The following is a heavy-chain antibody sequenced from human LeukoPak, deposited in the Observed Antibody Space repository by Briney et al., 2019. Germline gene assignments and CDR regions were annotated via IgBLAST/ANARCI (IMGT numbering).Heavy chain of an antibody. CDR1: GASISSSYW. D-gene: IGHD4-11*01. CDR3: ARETDYSNPNYFDP. Sequence: PSETLSLTCAVSGASISSSYWWSWVRQPPGKGLEWVGQISRSDSTNYNPSLRSRVTISIDKSRNQFSLHLISVTAADTAVYYCARETDYSNPNYFDPWGQGALVTVSS. V-gene: IGHV4-4*02. CDR2: ISRSDST. J-gene: IGHJ5*02.